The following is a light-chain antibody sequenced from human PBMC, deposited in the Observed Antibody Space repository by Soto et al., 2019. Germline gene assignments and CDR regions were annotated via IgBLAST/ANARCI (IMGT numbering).Light chain of an antibody. Sequence: QSALTQPPSASGSPGQSVTISCTGTSSDVGGYNYVSWFQQHPGKAPKLTISEVNKRPSGVPDRFSGSKSGNTASLTVSGLQAEDEADYYCTSYGGRDNLIFGGGTKVTVL. J-gene: IGLJ2*01. CDR2: EVN. CDR3: TSYGGRDNLI. V-gene: IGLV2-8*01. CDR1: SSDVGGYNY.